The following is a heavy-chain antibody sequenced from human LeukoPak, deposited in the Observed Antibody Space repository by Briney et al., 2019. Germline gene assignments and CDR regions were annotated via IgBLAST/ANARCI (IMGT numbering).Heavy chain of an antibody. V-gene: IGHV3-23*01. CDR3: AKAEDYGDYPNWFDP. J-gene: IGHJ5*02. Sequence: GGSLRLSCAASGFTFSSYAMSGVRQAPGKGLEWVSAISGSGGSTYYADSVKGRFTISRDNSKNTLYLQMNSLRAEDTAVYYCAKAEDYGDYPNWFDPWGQGTLVTVSS. D-gene: IGHD4-17*01. CDR1: GFTFSSYA. CDR2: ISGSGGST.